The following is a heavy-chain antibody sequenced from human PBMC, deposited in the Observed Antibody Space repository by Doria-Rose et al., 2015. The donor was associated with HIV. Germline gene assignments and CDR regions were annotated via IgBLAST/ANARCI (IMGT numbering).Heavy chain of an antibody. V-gene: IGHV2-26*01. CDR1: GVSLSSPGMG. CDR3: ARIKSSRWYHKYYFDF. CDR2: IFSDDER. Sequence: QITLKESGPVLVKPTETLTLTCTVSGVSLSSPGMGVSWIRQPPGKALEWLANIFSDDERSYKTSRKSRLTISRGPSKSQVVLTMTDMDPVDTATYYCARIKSSRWYHKYYFDFWGQGTLVIVSA. D-gene: IGHD6-13*01. J-gene: IGHJ4*02.